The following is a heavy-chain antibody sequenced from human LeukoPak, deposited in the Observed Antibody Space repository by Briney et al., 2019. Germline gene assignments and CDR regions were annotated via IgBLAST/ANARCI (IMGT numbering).Heavy chain of an antibody. D-gene: IGHD3-10*01. CDR1: GFTFSSYA. CDR3: AKDIFTMVRGVVDY. CDR2: MSGSGGST. V-gene: IGHV3-23*01. Sequence: GSLRLSCAASGFTFSSYAMSWVRQAPGKGLEWVSAMSGSGGSTNYADSVKGRFTISRDNAKNSLYLQMNSLRAEDTALYYCAKDIFTMVRGVVDYWGQGTLVTVSS. J-gene: IGHJ4*02.